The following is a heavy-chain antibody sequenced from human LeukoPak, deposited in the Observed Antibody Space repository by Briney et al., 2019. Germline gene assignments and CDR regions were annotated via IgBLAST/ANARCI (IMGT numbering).Heavy chain of an antibody. Sequence: GGSLRLSCAPSGFTFSSYAMLWVRQAPGKGLEWVAFISYDGSNKYYADSVKGRFTISRDNSKNTLYLQMNSLRAEDTAVYYCERDWGEPQRGYGYGYFNAPDYWGQGTLVTVSS. CDR1: GFTFSSYA. CDR2: ISYDGSNK. D-gene: IGHD5-18*01. CDR3: ERDWGEPQRGYGYGYFNAPDY. V-gene: IGHV3-30-3*01. J-gene: IGHJ4*02.